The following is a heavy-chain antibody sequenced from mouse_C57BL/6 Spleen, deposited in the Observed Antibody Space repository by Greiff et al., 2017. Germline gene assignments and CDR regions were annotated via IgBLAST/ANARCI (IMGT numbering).Heavy chain of an antibody. CDR1: GFSFNTYA. CDR2: IRSKSNNYAT. J-gene: IGHJ2*01. V-gene: IGHV10-1*01. CDR3: VRHGPSYYFDY. D-gene: IGHD6-1*01. Sequence: DVKLVESGGGLVQPKGSLKLSCAASGFSFNTYAMNWVRQAPGKGLEWVARIRSKSNNYATYYADSVKDRFTISRDDSESMLYLQMNNLKTEDTAMYYCVRHGPSYYFDYWGQGTTLTVSS.